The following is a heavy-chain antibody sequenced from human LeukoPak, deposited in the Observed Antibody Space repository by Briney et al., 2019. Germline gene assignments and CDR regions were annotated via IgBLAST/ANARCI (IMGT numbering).Heavy chain of an antibody. J-gene: IGHJ4*02. CDR3: AKGRTVRGVINY. D-gene: IGHD3-10*01. CDR1: GCTFSSYS. Sequence: GGSLTLTCTASGCTFSSYSLSWIRQPPGKGLEWVSAISGSGGSTYYPDPVKGRLTISKDNSKNTRYLQMSSLRAEDTAVYYCAKGRTVRGVINYWGQRTLVTVSS. V-gene: IGHV3-23*01. CDR2: ISGSGGST.